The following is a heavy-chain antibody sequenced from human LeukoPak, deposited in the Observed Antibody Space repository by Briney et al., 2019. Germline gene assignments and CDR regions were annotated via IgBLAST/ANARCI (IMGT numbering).Heavy chain of an antibody. D-gene: IGHD4-11*01. Sequence: GGSLRLSCAVYGFTFSNSWMSWVRQAPGKGLEWVAGINKDGSDEYYVDFVKGRFTISRDNAKNSLYLQMNSVRVDDTAVYYCVRDRGYSTYDYWGQGTLVTVSS. CDR2: INKDGSDE. CDR1: GFTFSNSW. V-gene: IGHV3-7*01. CDR3: VRDRGYSTYDY. J-gene: IGHJ4*02.